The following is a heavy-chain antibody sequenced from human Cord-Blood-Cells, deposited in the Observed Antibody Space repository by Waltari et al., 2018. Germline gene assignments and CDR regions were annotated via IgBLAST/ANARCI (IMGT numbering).Heavy chain of an antibody. D-gene: IGHD3-10*01. CDR2: ISGSGGST. CDR3: AKDGKVDPRGVDY. V-gene: IGHV3-23*01. Sequence: QAPGKGLEWVSAISGSGGSTYYADSVKGRFTISRDNSKNTLYLQMNSLRAEDTAVYYCAKDGKVDPRGVDYWGQGTLVTVSS. J-gene: IGHJ4*02.